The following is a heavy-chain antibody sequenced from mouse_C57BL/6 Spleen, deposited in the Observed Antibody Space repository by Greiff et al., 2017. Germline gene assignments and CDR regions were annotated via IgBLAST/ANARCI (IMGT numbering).Heavy chain of an antibody. CDR1: GYSITSGYY. Sequence: VQLKESGPGLVKPSQSLSLTCSVTGYSITSGYYWNWIRQFPGNKLEWMGYISYDGSNNYNPSLKNRISITRDTSKNQFFLKLNSVTTEDTATYYCARDSYYGSSYDWYFDVWGTGTTVTVSS. V-gene: IGHV3-6*01. CDR3: ARDSYYGSSYDWYFDV. J-gene: IGHJ1*03. CDR2: ISYDGSN. D-gene: IGHD1-1*01.